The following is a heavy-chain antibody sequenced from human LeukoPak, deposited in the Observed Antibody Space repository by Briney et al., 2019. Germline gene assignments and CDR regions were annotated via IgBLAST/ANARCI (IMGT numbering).Heavy chain of an antibody. V-gene: IGHV1-18*04. CDR2: ISAYNGNT. CDR3: ARECGGSCYSPPTYYYYYGMDV. CDR1: GYTFTSYY. Sequence: ASVKVSCKASGYTFTSYYMHWVRQAPGQGLEWMGWISAYNGNTNYAQKLQGRVTMTTDTSTSTAYMELRSLRSDDTAVYYCARECGGSCYSPPTYYYYYGMDVWGQGTTVTVSS. D-gene: IGHD2-15*01. J-gene: IGHJ6*02.